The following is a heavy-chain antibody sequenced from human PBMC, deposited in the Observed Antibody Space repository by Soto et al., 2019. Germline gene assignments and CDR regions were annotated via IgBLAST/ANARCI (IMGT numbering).Heavy chain of an antibody. V-gene: IGHV3-23*01. Sequence: PGGSLRLSCAASGFTFSSYAMSWVLQAPGKGLEWVSAISGGTSSTYYADSVKGQFTISRDNSKNTLYLQMNSLRAEDTAVYYCAKERWAAAGTPTLDYWGQGTLVTVSS. D-gene: IGHD6-13*01. CDR2: ISGGTSST. CDR3: AKERWAAAGTPTLDY. CDR1: GFTFSSYA. J-gene: IGHJ4*02.